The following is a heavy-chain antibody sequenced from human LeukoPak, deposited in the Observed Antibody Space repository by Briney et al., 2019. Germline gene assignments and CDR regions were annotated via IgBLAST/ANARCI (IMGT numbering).Heavy chain of an antibody. J-gene: IGHJ4*02. Sequence: ASVKVSCKASGYTFTSYDINWVRQATGQGLEWMGWMNPNSGNTGYAQKFQGRVTMTRNTSISTAYMELSSLRSEDTAVYYCARGYCSSTSCYTRSALGYWGQGTLVTVSS. CDR3: ARGYCSSTSCYTRSALGY. V-gene: IGHV1-8*01. CDR1: GYTFTSYD. CDR2: MNPNSGNT. D-gene: IGHD2-2*02.